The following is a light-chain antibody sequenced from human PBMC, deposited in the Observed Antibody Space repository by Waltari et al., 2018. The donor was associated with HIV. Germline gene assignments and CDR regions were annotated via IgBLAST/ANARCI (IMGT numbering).Light chain of an antibody. CDR3: SSYADNNSVL. CDR2: EVN. CDR1: SSDVGGYKY. V-gene: IGLV2-8*01. J-gene: IGLJ2*01. Sequence: QSALTQPPSASGSPGQSVTISCTGTSSDVGGYKYLSWYQQHPGKAPKLMIYEVNKRPSGVPDRFFGSKSGNTASLTVSGLQAEDEADYYCSSYADNNSVLFGGGTKVTVL.